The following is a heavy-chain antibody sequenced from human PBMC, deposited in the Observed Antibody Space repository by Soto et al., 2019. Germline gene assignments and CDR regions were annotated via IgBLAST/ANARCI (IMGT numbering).Heavy chain of an antibody. V-gene: IGHV5-10-1*01. CDR3: AKYSGGYYWSDAFGI. CDR2: IDPRDSYS. D-gene: IGHD3-22*01. J-gene: IGHJ3*02. CDR1: GYSFTIYW. Sequence: PGESVKISCKGSGYSFTIYWLRCVRQMPGKGLEWMGMIDPRDSYSNYSPSFQGHVTISADKSISTAYLQWSSLKASDTAMYYCAKYSGGYYWSDAFGIWGQGTMVTVSS.